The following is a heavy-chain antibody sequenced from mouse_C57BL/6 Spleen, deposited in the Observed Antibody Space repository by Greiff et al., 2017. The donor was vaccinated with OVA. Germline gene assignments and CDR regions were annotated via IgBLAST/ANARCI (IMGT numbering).Heavy chain of an antibody. Sequence: QVQLKESGPELVKPGASVKISCKASGYAFSSYWMNWVKQRPGKGLEWIGRISPGDGDTNYNGKFKGKATLTADKSSSTAYMHSSSRTSEDVAVYFCAMGQLAYCDYWGQGTTLTVSS. D-gene: IGHD4-1*02. CDR1: GYAFSSYW. J-gene: IGHJ2*01. V-gene: IGHV1-82*01. CDR3: AMGQLAYCDY. CDR2: ISPGDGDT.